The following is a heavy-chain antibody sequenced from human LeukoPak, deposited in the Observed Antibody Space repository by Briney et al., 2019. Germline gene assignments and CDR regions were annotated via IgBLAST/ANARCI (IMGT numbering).Heavy chain of an antibody. Sequence: SETLSLTCTVSGGSISNIYWGWLRQPPGKGLEWIGYIYSSGSTNYNPSLKSRATLAVDTSRNQCSLKLSSVTAADTAMYYCARMFQYYYMDVWGKGTTVTVSS. CDR2: IYSSGST. D-gene: IGHD3-10*02. CDR1: GGSISNIY. CDR3: ARMFQYYYMDV. J-gene: IGHJ6*03. V-gene: IGHV4-59*01.